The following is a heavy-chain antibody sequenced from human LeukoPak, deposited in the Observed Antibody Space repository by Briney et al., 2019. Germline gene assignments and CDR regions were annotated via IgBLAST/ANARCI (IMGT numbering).Heavy chain of an antibody. V-gene: IGHV3-23*01. CDR2: ISGSGGST. CDR3: AKDLDYGDYLLD. CDR1: GFTFSSYA. D-gene: IGHD4-17*01. J-gene: IGHJ4*02. Sequence: GGSLRLTCAASGFTFSSYAMSWVRQAPGKGLEWVSAISGSGGSTYYADSVKGRFTISRDNSKNTLYLQMNSLRAEDTAVYYCAKDLDYGDYLLDWGQGTLVTVSS.